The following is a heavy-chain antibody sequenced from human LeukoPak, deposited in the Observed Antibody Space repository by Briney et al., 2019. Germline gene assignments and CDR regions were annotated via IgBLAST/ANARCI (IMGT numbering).Heavy chain of an antibody. CDR2: INPSGGST. V-gene: IGHV1-46*01. Sequence: ASVKVSCKASGYTFTSYYMHWVRQAPGQGLEWMGIINPSGGSTSYAQKIQGRVTMTRDTSTSTVYMELSSLRAEDTAVYYCARTDRSGLCRFSGGDCYSLTFWGQGALGTVSS. D-gene: IGHD2-21*02. J-gene: IGHJ4*02. CDR1: GYTFTSYY. CDR3: ARTDRSGLCRFSGGDCYSLTF.